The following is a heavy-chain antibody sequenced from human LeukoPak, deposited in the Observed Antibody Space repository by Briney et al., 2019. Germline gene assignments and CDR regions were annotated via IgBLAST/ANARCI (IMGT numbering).Heavy chain of an antibody. Sequence: PSETLSLTCSVSGVSISSDYWSWIRQPPGKGLEWIGYMYYRGSSNYNLSLKSRVSISLGTSRNQFSLNLNSVTAADSAIYYCARGAIGIFGVVRGANWFDPWGQGTLVTVSS. CDR1: GVSISSDY. J-gene: IGHJ5*02. CDR2: MYYRGSS. CDR3: ARGAIGIFGVVRGANWFDP. D-gene: IGHD3-3*01. V-gene: IGHV4-59*01.